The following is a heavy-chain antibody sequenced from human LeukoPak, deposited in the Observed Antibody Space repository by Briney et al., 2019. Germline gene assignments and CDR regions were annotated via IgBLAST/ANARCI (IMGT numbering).Heavy chain of an antibody. Sequence: GSSVKVSCKASGGTFSSYAISWVRQAPGQGLEWMGRIIPIFGIANYAQKFQGRVTITADKSTSTAYMALSSLRSEDTAVYYCAREVYSSSSRYSMDVWGQGPTVTVSS. CDR2: IIPIFGIA. D-gene: IGHD6-6*01. J-gene: IGHJ6*02. CDR3: AREVYSSSSRYSMDV. V-gene: IGHV1-69*04. CDR1: GGTFSSYA.